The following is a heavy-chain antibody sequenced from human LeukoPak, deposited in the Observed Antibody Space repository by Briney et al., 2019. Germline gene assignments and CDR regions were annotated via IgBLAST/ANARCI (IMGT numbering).Heavy chain of an antibody. CDR2: IYYSGST. CDR3: ARVPFKNDFWSGYYKGDYFDY. D-gene: IGHD3-3*01. V-gene: IGHV4-30-4*08. CDR1: GFTFSDYY. J-gene: IGHJ4*02. Sequence: LRLSCAASGFTFSDYYMSWIRQPPGKGLEWIGYIYYSGSTYYNPSLKSRVTISVDTSKNQFSLKLSSVTAADTAVYYCARVPFKNDFWSGYYKGDYFDYWSQGTLVTVSS.